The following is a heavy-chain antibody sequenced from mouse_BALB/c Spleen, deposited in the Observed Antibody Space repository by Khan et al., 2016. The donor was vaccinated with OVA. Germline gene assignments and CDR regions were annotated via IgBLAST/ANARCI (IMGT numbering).Heavy chain of an antibody. D-gene: IGHD3-3*01. CDR2: IDPFNGGN. V-gene: IGHV1-34*01. CDR3: ASGTFNY. Sequence: EVQLQESGLELMKHGASVKISCKASGYSFTTYYMHWVKQSHGKSLEWIGYIDPFNGGNDYNQKFKGKATLTVDTSSRSAYMHLSSLTAEDSAVYYCASGTFNYWGQGTLVTVSA. J-gene: IGHJ3*01. CDR1: GYSFTTYY.